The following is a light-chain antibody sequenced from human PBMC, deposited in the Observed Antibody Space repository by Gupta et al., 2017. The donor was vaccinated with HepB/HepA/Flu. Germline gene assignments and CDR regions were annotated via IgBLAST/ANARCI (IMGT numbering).Light chain of an antibody. V-gene: IGKV1-16*01. Sequence: DIQMTQSPSSLSASVGDRVTITCRASQGINTSLAWFQQKPGKAPKSLIYGGSTLQSGVPLRFSGSGSGTDFTLTISSLQPEDSSTYYCRHDQSYPLTFGGGTKVELK. CDR3: RHDQSYPLT. CDR1: QGINTS. CDR2: GGS. J-gene: IGKJ4*01.